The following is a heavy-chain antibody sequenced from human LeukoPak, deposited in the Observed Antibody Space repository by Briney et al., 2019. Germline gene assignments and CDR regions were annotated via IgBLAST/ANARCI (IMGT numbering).Heavy chain of an antibody. CDR2: SRNKHNSYTT. V-gene: IGHV3-72*01. CDR1: GFTFSDHY. D-gene: IGHD2-15*01. J-gene: IGHJ4*02. CDR3: ARGYCSSGTCYLSDY. Sequence: GGSLRLSCAASGFTFSDHYMDWVRQAPGKGLEWVGRSRNKHNSYTTDYAASVKGRFTISRDDSKNSLYLQMNSLKTEDTGVYYCARGYCSSGTCYLSDYWGQGTLVTVSS.